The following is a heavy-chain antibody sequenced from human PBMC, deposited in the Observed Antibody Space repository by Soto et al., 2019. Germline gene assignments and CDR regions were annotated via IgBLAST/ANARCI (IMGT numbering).Heavy chain of an antibody. CDR2: ISSTAGRTS. Sequence: EVKLLQSGGGVVPPGGSLRLSCATSGFTFNTYPMTWVRQAPGKGLEWVSSISSTAGRTSSYADSVKGRFAISRDNSKNTLYLQLDSLRAEDRALYYCARARYELGGWLVQFDYWGQGAVVTVSS. V-gene: IGHV3-23*01. J-gene: IGHJ4*02. CDR1: GFTFNTYP. CDR3: ARARYELGGWLVQFDY. D-gene: IGHD6-19*01.